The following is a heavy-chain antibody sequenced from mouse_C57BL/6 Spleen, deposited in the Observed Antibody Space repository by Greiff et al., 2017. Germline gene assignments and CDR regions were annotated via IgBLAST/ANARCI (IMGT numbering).Heavy chain of an antibody. CDR1: GYTFTSYW. V-gene: IGHV1-53*01. D-gene: IGHD1-1*01. Sequence: QVQLKQPGTELVKPGASVKLSCKASGYTFTSYWMHWVKQRPGQGLEWIGNINPSNGGTNYNEKFKGKATLTVDKSSSTAYMQLSSLTSEDSAVYYCARDGSSSYYFDYWGQGTTLTVSS. J-gene: IGHJ2*01. CDR2: INPSNGGT. CDR3: ARDGSSSYYFDY.